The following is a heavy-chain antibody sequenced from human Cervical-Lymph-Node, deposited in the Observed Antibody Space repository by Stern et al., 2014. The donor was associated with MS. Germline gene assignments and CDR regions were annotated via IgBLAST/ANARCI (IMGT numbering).Heavy chain of an antibody. V-gene: IGHV4-34*01. Sequence: QVQLQQWGAGLLKPSETLSLTCDVSGESFSGYYWSWIRQPPGKGLEWIGEISHSGSTNYNPSLKSRATISVDTSKNPLSLTLSPVTAADTAVYYCARGTPRYYYYGMDVWGQGTTVTVSS. J-gene: IGHJ6*02. CDR1: GESFSGYY. CDR3: ARGTPRYYYYGMDV. CDR2: ISHSGST.